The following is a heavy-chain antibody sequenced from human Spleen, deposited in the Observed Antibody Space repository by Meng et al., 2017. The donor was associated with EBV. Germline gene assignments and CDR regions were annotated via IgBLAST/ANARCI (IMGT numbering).Heavy chain of an antibody. Sequence: VQPQESGPGLVKPSXXLSLTXTVSGGSVRSGTYYWSWIRQPPGKGLEWIGYIYFTGSTKYNPSLKTRVTISVDTSRNQFSLRLTSVTTADTAVYYCARKLYTDSFFDSGGQGTLVTVSS. CDR1: GGSVRSGTYY. J-gene: IGHJ4*02. D-gene: IGHD2-2*02. CDR2: IYFTGST. CDR3: ARKLYTDSFFDS. V-gene: IGHV4-61*01.